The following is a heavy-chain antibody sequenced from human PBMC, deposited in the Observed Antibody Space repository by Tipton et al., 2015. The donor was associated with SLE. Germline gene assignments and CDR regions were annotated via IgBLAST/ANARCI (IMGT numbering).Heavy chain of an antibody. D-gene: IGHD3-22*01. CDR1: GATLRSSTDW. CDR3: ARQVGMGKWFSDL. V-gene: IGHV4-39*01. CDR2: IYNSGST. J-gene: IGHJ2*01. Sequence: TLSLTCTVSGATLRSSTDWWGWIRQPPGKGLEWIGIIYNSGSTYYNPALTSRVTISVDTSKNQFSVTLTSVTDADTAVYYCARQVGMGKWFSDLWGRGTLVTVSS.